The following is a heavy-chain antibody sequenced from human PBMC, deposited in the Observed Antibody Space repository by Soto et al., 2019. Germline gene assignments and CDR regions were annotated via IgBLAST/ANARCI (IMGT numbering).Heavy chain of an antibody. CDR2: INWNGGST. J-gene: IGHJ4*02. V-gene: IGHV3-20*04. D-gene: IGHD3-22*01. Sequence: PGGSLRLSCAASGFTFDDYGMSWVRQAPGQGLEWVSGINWNGGSTGYADSVKGRFTISRDNAKDSLYLQMNSLRAEDTAVYYCTTAGDYYDSSGYRFDYWGQGTLVTVSS. CDR3: TTAGDYYDSSGYRFDY. CDR1: GFTFDDYG.